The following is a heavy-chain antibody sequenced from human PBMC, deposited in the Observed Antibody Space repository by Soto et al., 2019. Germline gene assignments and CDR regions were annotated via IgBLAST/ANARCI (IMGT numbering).Heavy chain of an antibody. CDR1: ISKNN. CDR2: VYHTGTT. J-gene: IGHJ5*02. V-gene: IGHV4-38-2*02. CDR3: ARGSGGFSGWGHGSHP. D-gene: IGHD2-21*02. Sequence: ISKNNRGWIRQSPGKGLEWIGSVYHTGTTYYNPSFQSRVTISINTSNNRFSLKLRSVTAADAAVYYCARGSGGFSGWGHGSHPWPPVTLFT.